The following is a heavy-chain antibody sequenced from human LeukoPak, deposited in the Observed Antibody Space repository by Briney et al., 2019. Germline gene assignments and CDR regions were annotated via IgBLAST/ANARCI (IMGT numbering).Heavy chain of an antibody. CDR2: IYYSGST. Sequence: SETLSLTCTVSGGSISSGDYYWSWIRQPPGKGLEWIGYIYYSGSTYYNPSLKSRVTISVDTSKNQFSLKLSSVTAADTAVYYCARELGGYGTFDYWGQGTLVTVSS. J-gene: IGHJ4*02. D-gene: IGHD5-12*01. CDR1: GGSISSGDYY. V-gene: IGHV4-30-4*01. CDR3: ARELGGYGTFDY.